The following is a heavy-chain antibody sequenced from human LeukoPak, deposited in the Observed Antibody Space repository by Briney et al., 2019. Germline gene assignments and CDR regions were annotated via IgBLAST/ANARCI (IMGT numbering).Heavy chain of an antibody. V-gene: IGHV3-23*01. Sequence: PGGSLRLSCAASGFTFSSYAMTWVRQAPGKGLEWVSTISVSGGSTYYADSVKGRFTISRDNSKNTLYLQMNSLRAEDTAVYYCAKIERQFNTNWHYFDNWGQGTLVTVSS. CDR2: ISVSGGST. D-gene: IGHD1-1*01. J-gene: IGHJ4*02. CDR1: GFTFSSYA. CDR3: AKIERQFNTNWHYFDN.